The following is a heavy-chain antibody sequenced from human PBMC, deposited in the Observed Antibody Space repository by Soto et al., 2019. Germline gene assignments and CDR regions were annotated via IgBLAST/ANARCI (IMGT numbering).Heavy chain of an antibody. CDR3: TRDGTLYDSSAYYYLY. V-gene: IGHV1-69*13. D-gene: IGHD3-22*01. CDR1: GGTFSRHG. CDR2: IIPMFAKA. J-gene: IGHJ4*02. Sequence: SVKVSCKASGGTFSRHGISWVRQAPGQGLEWMGGIIPMFAKANYAQKFQDRVTITADESTGPAYMELRSLRFEDTAVYYCTRDGTLYDSSAYYYLYWGQGTLVTVSS.